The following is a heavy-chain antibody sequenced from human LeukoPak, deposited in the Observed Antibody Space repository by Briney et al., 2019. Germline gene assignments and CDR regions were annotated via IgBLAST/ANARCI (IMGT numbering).Heavy chain of an antibody. D-gene: IGHD6-13*01. CDR3: ARGPYSSSWYHHVGNWFDP. Sequence: PSETLSLTCAVYGGSFSGYYWSWIRQPPGKGLEWIGEINHSGSTNYNPSLKSRVTISVDTSKNQFSLKLSSVTAADTAVYYCARGPYSSSWYHHVGNWFDPWGQGTLVTVSP. V-gene: IGHV4-34*01. J-gene: IGHJ5*02. CDR2: INHSGST. CDR1: GGSFSGYY.